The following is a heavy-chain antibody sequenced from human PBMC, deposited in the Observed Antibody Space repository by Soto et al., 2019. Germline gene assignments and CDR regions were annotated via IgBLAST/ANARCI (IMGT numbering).Heavy chain of an antibody. J-gene: IGHJ4*02. CDR3: AIEVRLGELSLDHPLGY. V-gene: IGHV3-30*03. Sequence: QVQLVESGGGVVQPGRSLRLSCAASGFTFSSYGMHWVRQAPGKGLEWVAVISYDGSNKYYADSVKGRFTISRDNSKNTLYLQMNSLRAEDTAVYYCAIEVRLGELSLDHPLGYWGQGTLVTVSS. CDR2: ISYDGSNK. D-gene: IGHD3-16*02. CDR1: GFTFSSYG.